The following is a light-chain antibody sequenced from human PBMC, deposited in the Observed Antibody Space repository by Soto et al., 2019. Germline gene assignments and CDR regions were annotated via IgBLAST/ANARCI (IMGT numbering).Light chain of an antibody. J-gene: IGKJ2*01. Sequence: IHMTQSPSSLSASVGDRVTITRRASQRITTYLNWYQQKPGEAPKLLISTSGTLQRGVPSRFTGSGSGTDFTLTITGLQPADFATYFCQQTYNTPYTFGQGTKLEIK. V-gene: IGKV1-39*01. CDR3: QQTYNTPYT. CDR2: TSG. CDR1: QRITTY.